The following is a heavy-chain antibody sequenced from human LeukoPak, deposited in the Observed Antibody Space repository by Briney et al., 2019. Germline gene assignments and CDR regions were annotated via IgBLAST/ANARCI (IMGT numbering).Heavy chain of an antibody. CDR2: INPNSGGT. CDR3: ARDGGDSSGYYTEYFQH. V-gene: IGHV1-2*02. D-gene: IGHD3-22*01. CDR1: GYTFTGYY. J-gene: IGHJ1*01. Sequence: ASVKVSFKASGYTFTGYYMHWVRQAPGQGLEWTGWINPNSGGTNYAQKFQGRVTMTRDTSISTAYMELSRLRSDDTAVYYCARDGGDSSGYYTEYFQHWGQGTLVTVSS.